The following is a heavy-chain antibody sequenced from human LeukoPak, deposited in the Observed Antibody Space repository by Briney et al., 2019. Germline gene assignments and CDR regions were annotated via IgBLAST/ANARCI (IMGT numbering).Heavy chain of an antibody. CDR3: AKAKNPAGDPFDY. CDR1: GFTFSTYA. V-gene: IGHV3-23*01. D-gene: IGHD7-27*01. CDR2: ISGRGVTT. Sequence: GGSLRLSCAASGFTFSTYALSWVRQAPGKGLEWVSTISGRGVTTYYADSVKGRFTISRDNSKNTLYLQMNSLRVEDTAVYYCAKAKNPAGDPFDYWGQGTLVTVSS. J-gene: IGHJ4*02.